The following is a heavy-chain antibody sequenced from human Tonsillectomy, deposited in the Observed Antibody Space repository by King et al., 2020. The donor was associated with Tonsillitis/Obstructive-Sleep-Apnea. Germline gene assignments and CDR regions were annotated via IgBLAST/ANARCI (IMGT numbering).Heavy chain of an antibody. Sequence: QVQLVESGGGLVKPGGSLRLSCAASGFTFSDYYMSWIRQAPGKGLEWVSYITSSSSYTNYADSVKGRFTISRDNAKNSLYLQMNSLRAEDTAVYYCARQYSSSWYGGDNWFDPWGQGTLVTVSS. CDR1: GFTFSDYY. V-gene: IGHV3-11*05. J-gene: IGHJ5*02. D-gene: IGHD6-13*01. CDR3: ARQYSSSWYGGDNWFDP. CDR2: ITSSSSYT.